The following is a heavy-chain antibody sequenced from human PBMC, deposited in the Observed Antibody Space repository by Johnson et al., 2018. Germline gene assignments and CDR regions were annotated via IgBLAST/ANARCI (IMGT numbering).Heavy chain of an antibody. J-gene: IGHJ6*02. CDR3: ARERDSYGYPSQLSSGMDV. CDR1: GGSFSGYY. D-gene: IGHD5-18*01. V-gene: IGHV4-34*11. Sequence: QVHLQQWGAGLLKPSETRSLTCPVYGGSFSGYYWSWSRQPPGKGLEWIGYIYDSGSTNYNPYLKRRVTISVDTSKNQFSLKLSSVTAADTAGYYCARERDSYGYPSQLSSGMDVWGQGTTVTVSS. CDR2: IYDSGST.